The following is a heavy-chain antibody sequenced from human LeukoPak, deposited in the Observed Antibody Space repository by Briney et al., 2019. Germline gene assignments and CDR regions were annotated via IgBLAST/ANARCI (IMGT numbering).Heavy chain of an antibody. Sequence: PSETLSLTCTVSGGSISSYYWSWIRQPPGKGLEWIGYIYYSGSTNYNPSLKSRVTISVDTPKNQFSLKLSSVTAADTAVYYCARDADCSSTSCPRYFDYWGQGTLVTVSS. CDR3: ARDADCSSTSCPRYFDY. J-gene: IGHJ4*02. CDR2: IYYSGST. D-gene: IGHD2-2*01. V-gene: IGHV4-59*01. CDR1: GGSISSYY.